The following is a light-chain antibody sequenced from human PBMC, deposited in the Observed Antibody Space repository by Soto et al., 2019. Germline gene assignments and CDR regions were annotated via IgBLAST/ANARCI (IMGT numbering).Light chain of an antibody. V-gene: IGKV3-11*01. CDR1: QSVSSY. Sequence: EIVLTQSPATLSLSPGERATLSCRASQSVSSYLAWYQQKSGQAPRLLIYDASNRATGIPARFSGSGSGTDFTLTISSLEPEDFAVYYCQQRSNWPPLTFGRGTKVEIK. J-gene: IGKJ4*01. CDR2: DAS. CDR3: QQRSNWPPLT.